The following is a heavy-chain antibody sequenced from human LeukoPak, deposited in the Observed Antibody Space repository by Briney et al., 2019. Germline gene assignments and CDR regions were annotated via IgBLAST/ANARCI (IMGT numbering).Heavy chain of an antibody. Sequence: GGSLRLSCAASGLTFSSYGMHWVRQAPGKGLEWVAVISYDGSNKYYADSVKGRFTISRDNSKNTLYLQMNSLRAEDTAVYYCANPITIFGVVTGAFDIWGQGTMVTVSS. D-gene: IGHD3-3*01. J-gene: IGHJ3*02. CDR1: GLTFSSYG. V-gene: IGHV3-30*18. CDR3: ANPITIFGVVTGAFDI. CDR2: ISYDGSNK.